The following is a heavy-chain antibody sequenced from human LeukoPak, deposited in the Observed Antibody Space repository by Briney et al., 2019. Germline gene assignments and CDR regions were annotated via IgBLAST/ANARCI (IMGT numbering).Heavy chain of an antibody. Sequence: TSETLSLTCTVSGGSISSSSYYWGWIRQPPGKGLEWIGSIYYSGSTYYNPSLKSRVTISVDTSKNQFSLKLSSVTAADTAVYYCARLTATPGWAWFDPWGQGTLVTVSS. D-gene: IGHD5-24*01. J-gene: IGHJ5*02. CDR1: GGSISSSSYY. CDR2: IYYSGST. CDR3: ARLTATPGWAWFDP. V-gene: IGHV4-39*01.